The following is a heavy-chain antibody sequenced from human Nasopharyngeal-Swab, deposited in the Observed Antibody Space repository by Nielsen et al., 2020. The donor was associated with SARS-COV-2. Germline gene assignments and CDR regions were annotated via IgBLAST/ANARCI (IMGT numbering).Heavy chain of an antibody. J-gene: IGHJ5*02. CDR2: ISYSGTT. CDR3: ASLPYCSSDTCYPIDL. Sequence: GSLRLSCTVSGGSVSAYYWSWIRQPPGNGLEWLGYISYSGTTNYNPSLKSPVPISVDTSKNQCSLRLSSVTAADTATYYCASLPYCSSDTCYPIDLWGQGTLVTVSS. CDR1: GGSVSAYY. V-gene: IGHV4-59*08. D-gene: IGHD2-2*01.